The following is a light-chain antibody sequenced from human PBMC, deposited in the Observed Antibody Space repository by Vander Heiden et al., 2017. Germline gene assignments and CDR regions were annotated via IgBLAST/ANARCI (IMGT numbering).Light chain of an antibody. CDR1: NLGDKY. V-gene: IGLV3-1*01. CDR3: QAWDTEAVF. CDR2: QNT. J-gene: IGLJ2*01. Sequence: SYELIQPPSVSVFPGQTATISCSGDNLGDKYTSWYQQKPGQSPVLVIYQNTRRPSGISERFSGSNSGNTATLTISGTQSMDEADFHCQAWDTEAVFFGGGTKLTVL.